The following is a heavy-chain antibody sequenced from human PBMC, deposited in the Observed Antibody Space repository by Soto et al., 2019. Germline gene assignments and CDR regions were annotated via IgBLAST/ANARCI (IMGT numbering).Heavy chain of an antibody. J-gene: IGHJ6*02. CDR1: GTIFSSYT. Sequence: QVQLVQSGAEVKKPGSSVRVSCKASGTIFSSYTISWVRQAPGQGLEWMGRIIPILGETNSAQKFQGSVTLTADKSTNTAYMELNSRRLEATAVYYCARGLGGRMDDWGQGTTVTVSS. D-gene: IGHD3-16*01. CDR3: ARGLGGRMDD. V-gene: IGHV1-69*08. CDR2: IIPILGET.